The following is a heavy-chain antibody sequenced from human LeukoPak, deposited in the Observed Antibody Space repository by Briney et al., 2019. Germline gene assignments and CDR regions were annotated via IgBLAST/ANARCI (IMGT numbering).Heavy chain of an antibody. CDR2: ISYDGSNK. V-gene: IGHV3-30*03. D-gene: IGHD4-17*01. J-gene: IGHJ5*02. CDR1: GFTFSSYG. CDR3: ASQSGTTYP. Sequence: GGSLRLSCAASGFTFSSYGMHWVRQAPGKGLEWVAVISYDGSNKYYADSVKGRFTISRDNSKNTLYLQMNSLRAEDTAVYYCASQSGTTYPWGQGTLVTVSS.